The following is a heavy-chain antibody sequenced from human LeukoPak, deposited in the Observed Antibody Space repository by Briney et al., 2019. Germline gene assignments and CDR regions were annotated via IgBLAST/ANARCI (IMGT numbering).Heavy chain of an antibody. CDR1: GYTFTSYD. D-gene: IGHD3-22*01. CDR2: MNPNSGNT. Sequence: ASVKVSCKTSGYTFTSYDINWVRQATGQGLEWMGWMNPNSGNTGYAQKFQGRVTMTRNTSISTAYMELSSLRSEDTAVYYCARMHYYDSSGHNWFDPWGQGTLVTVSS. V-gene: IGHV1-8*01. J-gene: IGHJ5*02. CDR3: ARMHYYDSSGHNWFDP.